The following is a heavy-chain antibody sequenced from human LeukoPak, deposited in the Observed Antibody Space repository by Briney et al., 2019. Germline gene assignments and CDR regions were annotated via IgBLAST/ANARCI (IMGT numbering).Heavy chain of an antibody. D-gene: IGHD2-2*01. Sequence: SETLSLTCTVSGGSISSGGYYWSWIRQPPGKGLEWIGYIYHSGSTYYNPSLKSRVTISVDRSKNQFSLKLSSVTAADTAVYYCAREYQLLEFFDYWGQGTLVTVSS. V-gene: IGHV4-30-2*01. CDR1: GGSISSGGYY. CDR3: AREYQLLEFFDY. CDR2: IYHSGST. J-gene: IGHJ4*02.